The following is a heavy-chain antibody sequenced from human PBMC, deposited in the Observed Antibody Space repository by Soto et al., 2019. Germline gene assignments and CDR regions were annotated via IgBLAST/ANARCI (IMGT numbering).Heavy chain of an antibody. V-gene: IGHV4-34*01. CDR3: ARDTAVAGFGYYYYGMDV. D-gene: IGHD6-19*01. J-gene: IGHJ6*02. Sequence: SETLSLTCAVYGGSFSGYYWSWIRQPPGKGLEWIGEINHSGSTNYNPSLKSRVTISVDTSKNQFSLKLSSVTAADTAVYYCARDTAVAGFGYYYYGMDVWGQGTTVTVSS. CDR2: INHSGST. CDR1: GGSFSGYY.